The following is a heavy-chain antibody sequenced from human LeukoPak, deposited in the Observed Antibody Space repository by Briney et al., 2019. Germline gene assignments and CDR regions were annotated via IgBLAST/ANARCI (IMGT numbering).Heavy chain of an antibody. CDR2: INPNSGGA. Sequence: ASVKVSCKASGYTFTSYGISWVRQAPGQGLEWMGWINPNSGGANYAQKFQGRVTMTRDTSISTAYMELSRLGSDDTAVYYCARSLGAVAGTPGYWGQGTLVTVSS. CDR3: ARSLGAVAGTPGY. V-gene: IGHV1-2*02. D-gene: IGHD6-19*01. CDR1: GYTFTSYG. J-gene: IGHJ4*02.